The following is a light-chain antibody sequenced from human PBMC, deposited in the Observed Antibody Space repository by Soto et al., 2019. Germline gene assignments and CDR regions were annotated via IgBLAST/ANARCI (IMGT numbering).Light chain of an antibody. V-gene: IGLV2-11*01. Sequence: QSVLTQPRSVSGSPGQSVTISCTGTSSDVGGYNYVSWYQQHPGKAPKLMIYDVSNRPSGVPDRFSGSKSGNTASLTISGLQAECEADYYCCSYAGSYTWVFGGGTKLTVL. CDR1: SSDVGGYNY. CDR3: CSYAGSYTWV. CDR2: DVS. J-gene: IGLJ2*01.